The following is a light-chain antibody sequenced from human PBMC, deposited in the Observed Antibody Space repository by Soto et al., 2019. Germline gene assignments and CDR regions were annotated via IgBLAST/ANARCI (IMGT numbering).Light chain of an antibody. CDR1: SSDIGVYNY. V-gene: IGLV2-14*01. J-gene: IGLJ1*01. Sequence: QSALTQPASVSGSPGQSITFSCTGTSSDIGVYNYVSWYQQHPGKAPKLMIYEVNNRPSGVSNRFSGSKSGNTASLTISGLQAEDEADYYCSSYTSSSIYVFGTGTKVTVL. CDR2: EVN. CDR3: SSYTSSSIYV.